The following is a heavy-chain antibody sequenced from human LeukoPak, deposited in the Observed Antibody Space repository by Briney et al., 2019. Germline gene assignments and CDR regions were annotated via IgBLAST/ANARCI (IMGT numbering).Heavy chain of an antibody. J-gene: IGHJ4*02. CDR2: ISGSDGTT. CDR3: AKGLSSSTWADFDY. D-gene: IGHD6-13*01. Sequence: PGGSLRLSCAASGFTFNNYAMSWVRQAPGMGLEWVSGISGSDGTTNYADSVKSRFTVPRDNSKNTLYLQMNSLRGEETAVYYCAKGLSSSTWADFDYWGQGTLVTVSS. V-gene: IGHV3-23*01. CDR1: GFTFNNYA.